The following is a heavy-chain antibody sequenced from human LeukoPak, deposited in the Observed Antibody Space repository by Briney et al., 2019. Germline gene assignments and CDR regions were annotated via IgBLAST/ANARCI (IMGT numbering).Heavy chain of an antibody. CDR2: INHSGST. CDR3: ARVKIPPLRGVIDY. Sequence: SETLSLTCAVYGGSFSGYYWSWIRQPPGKGLEWIGEINHSGSTNYNPSLKSRVTISVDTSKNQFSLKLSSVTAADTAVYYCARVKIPPLRGVIDYWGQGTLVTVSS. J-gene: IGHJ4*02. V-gene: IGHV4-34*01. CDR1: GGSFSGYY. D-gene: IGHD3-10*01.